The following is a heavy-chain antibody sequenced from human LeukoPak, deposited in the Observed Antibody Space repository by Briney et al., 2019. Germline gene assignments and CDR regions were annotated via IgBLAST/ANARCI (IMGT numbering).Heavy chain of an antibody. V-gene: IGHV4-59*01. CDR2: IHYSGST. J-gene: IGHJ5*02. D-gene: IGHD2-15*01. CDR3: ARDRGYCSGGSGYGWFDA. CDR1: GGSISSYY. Sequence: SETLSLTCTVSGGSISSYYWSWIRHPPGKGLEWIGYIHYSGSTTYNPSLKTRVTIPVDTSKNQFSLNRSSVTAANTPVYYGARDRGYCSGGSGYGWFDAWGQGTLVTVSS.